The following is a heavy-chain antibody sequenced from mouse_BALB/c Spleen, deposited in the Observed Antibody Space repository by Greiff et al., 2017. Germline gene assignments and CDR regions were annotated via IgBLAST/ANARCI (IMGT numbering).Heavy chain of an antibody. D-gene: IGHD1-1*01. CDR1: GFTFSDYG. CDR2: ISNLAYSI. CDR3: ARAGGSSPYYFDY. Sequence: VQLKESGGGLVQPGGSRKLSCAASGFTFSDYGMAWVRQAPGKGPEWVAFISNLAYSIYYADTVTGRFTISRENAKNTLYLEMSSLRSEDTAMYYCARAGGSSPYYFDYWGQGTTLTVSS. V-gene: IGHV5-15*02. J-gene: IGHJ2*01.